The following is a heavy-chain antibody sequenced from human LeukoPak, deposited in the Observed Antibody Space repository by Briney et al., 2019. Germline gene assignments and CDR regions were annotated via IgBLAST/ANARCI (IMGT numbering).Heavy chain of an antibody. D-gene: IGHD2-8*01. CDR2: IKPDGSEK. V-gene: IGHV3-7*01. Sequence: PGGSLRLSCIASGFTFSGYWMSWVRQAPGKGLEWVAKIKPDGSEKYYVDSVKGRFSISRDNAKKSLYLQMNSLRVEDTAVYYCGRGGSQRVSSWGQGTLVTVSS. CDR3: GRGGSQRVSS. J-gene: IGHJ4*02. CDR1: GFTFSGYW.